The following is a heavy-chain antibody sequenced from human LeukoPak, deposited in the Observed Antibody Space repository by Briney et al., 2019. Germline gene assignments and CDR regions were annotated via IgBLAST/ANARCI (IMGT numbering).Heavy chain of an antibody. D-gene: IGHD2-15*01. V-gene: IGHV1-69*02. CDR2: IIPILGIA. CDR3: VVMGVYYYYMDV. J-gene: IGHJ6*03. CDR1: GGTFISYT. Sequence: SVKVSFKASGGTFISYTISGVRQAPGQGGEWMGRIIPILGIANYAQKLQGRVTITADRSTSTAYMELSSLRSEDTAVYYCVVMGVYYYYMDVWGKGPTVTVS.